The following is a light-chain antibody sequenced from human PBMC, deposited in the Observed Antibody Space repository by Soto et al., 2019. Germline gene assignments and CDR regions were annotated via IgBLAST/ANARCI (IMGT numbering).Light chain of an antibody. CDR1: SSDVGGYNY. CDR2: DVT. Sequence: QSVLTQPASVSGSPGQSITISCTGTSSDVGGYNYVSWYQQLPGKAPKLMIYDVTNRPSGVSNRFSGSKSGNTASLTISGLQAEDDADYYCSSYTSSTTVVFGGGTKLTVL. V-gene: IGLV2-14*01. J-gene: IGLJ2*01. CDR3: SSYTSSTTVV.